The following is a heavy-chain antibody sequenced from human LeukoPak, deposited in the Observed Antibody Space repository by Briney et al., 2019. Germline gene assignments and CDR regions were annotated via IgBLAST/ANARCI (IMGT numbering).Heavy chain of an antibody. V-gene: IGHV1-2*02. CDR3: ARVVSYLFDP. CDR1: GYTFTGYY. D-gene: IGHD2-8*01. J-gene: IGHJ5*02. CDR2: INPNSGGT. Sequence: ASVKVSCKASGYTFTGYYIHWVREAPGQGLEWMGWINPNSGGTNYAQKFQGRVTMTRDTSISTAYMELSRLRSDDTAVYYCARVVSYLFDPWGQGTLVTVST.